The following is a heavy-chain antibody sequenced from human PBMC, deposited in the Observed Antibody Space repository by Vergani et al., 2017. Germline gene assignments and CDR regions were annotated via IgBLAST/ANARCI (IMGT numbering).Heavy chain of an antibody. Sequence: QVQLVQSGAEVKKPWASVKVSCQASGYTFTGYCMHWVLQAPGQGLEWMGRINPNKGGTNYAQKFQGRVTMTRDTSISTAYMELRRLRSDDTAVYYCARGQWMPTLSFDYWGQGTLVTVSS. V-gene: IGHV1-2*02. D-gene: IGHD6-19*01. CDR1: GYTFTGYC. CDR2: INPNKGGT. J-gene: IGHJ4*02. CDR3: ARGQWMPTLSFDY.